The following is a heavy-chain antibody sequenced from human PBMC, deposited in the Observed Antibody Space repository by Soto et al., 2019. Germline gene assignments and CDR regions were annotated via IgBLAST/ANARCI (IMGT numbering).Heavy chain of an antibody. Sequence: ETLSLTCTVSGGSIRSYYWTWIRQPPGKGLEWLGYIFYSGSTFYNPSLKSRVTISIHTSKSQSSLQLTSVTAADTAVYYCARGAADTAMVDSWGQGTLVTVSS. CDR1: GGSIRSYY. V-gene: IGHV4-59*01. CDR2: IFYSGST. D-gene: IGHD5-18*01. J-gene: IGHJ4*02. CDR3: ARGAADTAMVDS.